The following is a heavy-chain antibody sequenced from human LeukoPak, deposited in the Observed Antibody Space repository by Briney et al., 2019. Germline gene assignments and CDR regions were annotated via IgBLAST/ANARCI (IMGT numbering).Heavy chain of an antibody. CDR1: GYSFTSYW. Sequence: PGESLKISCKGSGYSFTSYWIGWVRQMPGKGLEWMGIIYPGDSDTGYSPSFQGQVTISADKSISTAYLQWSSLKASDTAMYYCAREDADCGGDCYPFDYWGQGTLVTVSS. J-gene: IGHJ4*02. V-gene: IGHV5-51*03. CDR3: AREDADCGGDCYPFDY. CDR2: IYPGDSDT. D-gene: IGHD2-21*02.